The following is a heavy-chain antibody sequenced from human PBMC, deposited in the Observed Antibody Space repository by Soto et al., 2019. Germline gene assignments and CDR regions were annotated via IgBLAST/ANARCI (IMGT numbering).Heavy chain of an antibody. D-gene: IGHD6-13*01. CDR1: GGSISSYY. Sequence: QVQLQESGPGLVKPSETLSLTCTVSGGSISSYYWSWIRQPPGKGLAWIGYIYYSGSTNYNPSLTIRVTISVETSKNQFALQLSSVTAADTDVYYCARGSSWELSPGYWVQETLVTLSS. J-gene: IGHJ4*02. CDR3: ARGSSWELSPGY. V-gene: IGHV4-59*01. CDR2: IYYSGST.